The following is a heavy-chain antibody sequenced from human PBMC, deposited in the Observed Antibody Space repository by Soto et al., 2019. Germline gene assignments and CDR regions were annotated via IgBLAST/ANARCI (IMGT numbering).Heavy chain of an antibody. J-gene: IGHJ4*02. Sequence: GGSVKVSCKASGYIFTSYGINWVRQAPGQGPEWMGRISAKNGNIKSAERLQDRVTMTTDTSTNTAYMELRSLRSDDTAVYYCARAQNQTVPGPQFDYWGKGPLVTVSS. CDR1: GYIFTSYG. V-gene: IGHV1-18*01. D-gene: IGHD6-19*01. CDR2: ISAKNGNI. CDR3: ARAQNQTVPGPQFDY.